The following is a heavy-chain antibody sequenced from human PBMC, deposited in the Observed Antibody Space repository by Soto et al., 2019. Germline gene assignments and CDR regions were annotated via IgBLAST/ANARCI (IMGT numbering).Heavy chain of an antibody. CDR1: GFTFSSYG. J-gene: IGHJ6*02. D-gene: IGHD6-6*01. V-gene: IGHV3-30*18. Sequence: GGSLRLSCAASGFTFSSYGMHWVRQAPGKGLEWVAVISYDGSNKYYADSVKGRFTISRDNSKNTLYLQMNSLRAEDTAVYYCAKDTSIADPYGMDVWGQGTTVTVSS. CDR2: ISYDGSNK. CDR3: AKDTSIADPYGMDV.